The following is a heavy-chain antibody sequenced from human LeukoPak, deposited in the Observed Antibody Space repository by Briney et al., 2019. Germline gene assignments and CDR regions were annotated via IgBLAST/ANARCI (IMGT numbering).Heavy chain of an antibody. CDR1: GFTFDDYG. D-gene: IGHD5-18*01. CDR3: TKASGYSSGAVDY. V-gene: IGHV3-9*03. CDR2: ISWNSGSI. Sequence: GRSLRLSCAASGFTFDDYGMHWVRQAPGKGLEWVSGISWNSGSIGYADSVKGRFTISRDNAKSTLHLQMNSLRADDMALYYCTKASGYSSGAVDYWGQGTLVTVSS. J-gene: IGHJ4*02.